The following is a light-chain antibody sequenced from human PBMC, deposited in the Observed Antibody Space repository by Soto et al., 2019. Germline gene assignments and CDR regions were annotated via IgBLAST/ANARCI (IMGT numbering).Light chain of an antibody. Sequence: EIVLTQSPGTLSVSPGERATLSCRGSQSVTSNFLAWYQQKPGQSPSLLISATSTRASDVPDSFSGSVSGTDFNPSITSVEPLYLSVYYCPQYCSLPWTCGQRTKVE. J-gene: IGKJ1*01. CDR3: PQYCSLPWT. V-gene: IGKV3-20*01. CDR2: ATS. CDR1: QSVTSNF.